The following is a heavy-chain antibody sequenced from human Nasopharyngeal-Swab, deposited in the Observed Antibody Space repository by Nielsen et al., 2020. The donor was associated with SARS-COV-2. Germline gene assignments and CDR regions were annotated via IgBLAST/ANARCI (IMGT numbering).Heavy chain of an antibody. D-gene: IGHD3-10*01. V-gene: IGHV3-7*03. Sequence: GESLKISCAASGFTFSSYWMSWVRQAPGKGLEWVANIKQDGSEKYYVDSVKGRFTISRDNAKNSLYLQMNSLRAEDTAVYYCATSLQKDYFDYWGQGTLVTVSS. CDR2: IKQDGSEK. J-gene: IGHJ4*02. CDR3: ATSLQKDYFDY. CDR1: GFTFSSYW.